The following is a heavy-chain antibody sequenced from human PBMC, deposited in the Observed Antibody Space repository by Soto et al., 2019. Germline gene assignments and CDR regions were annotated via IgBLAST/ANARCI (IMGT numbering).Heavy chain of an antibody. J-gene: IGHJ4*02. CDR2: IFHSGST. CDR3: ARHAPTHDFDY. Sequence: PSETLSLTCAVSVGSISSYNWWSWVRQPPGKGLEWIGEIFHSGSTYYNPSLKSRVTISVDTSKNQFSLKLSSVTAADTAVYYCARHAPTHDFDYWGQGTLVTVSS. V-gene: IGHV4-4*02. CDR1: VGSISSYNW. D-gene: IGHD2-2*01.